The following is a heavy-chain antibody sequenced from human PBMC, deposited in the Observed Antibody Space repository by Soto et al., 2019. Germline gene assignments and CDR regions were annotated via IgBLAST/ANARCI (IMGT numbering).Heavy chain of an antibody. CDR2: IYYTGRT. Sequence: SETLSLTCTVSGGSVSSGSDYWTWIRQPPGEGLEWIGYIYYTGRTSSTPSLESRVTISIDTSKNQFSLKLSSVSAADTAVYNCAREGSSSPEYFDFWGPGTLVTVSS. CDR1: GGSVSSGSDY. J-gene: IGHJ4*02. D-gene: IGHD2-15*01. CDR3: AREGSSSPEYFDF. V-gene: IGHV4-30-4*01.